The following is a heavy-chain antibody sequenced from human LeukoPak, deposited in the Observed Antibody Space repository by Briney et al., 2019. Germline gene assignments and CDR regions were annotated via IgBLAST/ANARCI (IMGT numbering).Heavy chain of an antibody. D-gene: IGHD6-19*01. CDR1: GFTFDDYA. V-gene: IGHV3-9*01. CDR2: ISWNSGSI. J-gene: IGHJ4*02. CDR3: ANSKGLAYFDY. Sequence: GGSLRLSCAASGFTFDDYAMHWVRQAPGKGLEWVSGISWNSGSIGYADSVKGRFTISRDNAKNSLYLQMNSLRAEDTALYYCANSKGLAYFDYWGQGTLVTVSS.